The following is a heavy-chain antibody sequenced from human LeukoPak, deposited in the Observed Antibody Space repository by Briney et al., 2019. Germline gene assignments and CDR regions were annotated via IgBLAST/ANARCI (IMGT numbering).Heavy chain of an antibody. V-gene: IGHV4-39*07. Sequence: SETLSLTCTVSGGSISSSSYYWGWIRQPPGKGLEWIGSIYYSGSTYYNPSLKSRVTISVDTSKNQFSLKLSSVTAADTAVYYCASGASGHYAVDYFDYWGQGTLVTVSS. CDR3: ASGASGHYAVDYFDY. CDR2: IYYSGST. CDR1: GGSISSSSYY. J-gene: IGHJ4*02. D-gene: IGHD3-22*01.